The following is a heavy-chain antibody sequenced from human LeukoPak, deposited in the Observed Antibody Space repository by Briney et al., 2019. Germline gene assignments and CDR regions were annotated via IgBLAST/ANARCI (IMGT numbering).Heavy chain of an antibody. CDR2: ISSSSSYI. J-gene: IGHJ4*02. CDR1: GFTFSSYS. V-gene: IGHV3-21*01. D-gene: IGHD3-22*01. Sequence: GGSLRLSCAASGFTFSSYSMNWVRQAPGKGLEWVSSISSSSSYIYYADSVKGRFTISRDNAKNSLYLQMNSLRAEDTAVYYCAREGKYYNDSSGYYGSDYFDYWGQGTLVTVSS. CDR3: AREGKYYNDSSGYYGSDYFDY.